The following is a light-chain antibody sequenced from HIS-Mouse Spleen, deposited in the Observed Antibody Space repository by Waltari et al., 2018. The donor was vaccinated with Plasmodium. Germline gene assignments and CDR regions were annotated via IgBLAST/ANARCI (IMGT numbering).Light chain of an antibody. CDR3: RQYYSYLLT. Sequence: AIRMTQSPSSFSASTGDRVTITCRASQGISRYLAWYQQKPGKAPKLLIYAASTWQSGAPSRCSGSGSGTDFTLTISCLQSEDFATYYCRQYYSYLLTFGGGTKVEIK. CDR1: QGISRY. J-gene: IGKJ4*02. CDR2: AAS. V-gene: IGKV1-8*01.